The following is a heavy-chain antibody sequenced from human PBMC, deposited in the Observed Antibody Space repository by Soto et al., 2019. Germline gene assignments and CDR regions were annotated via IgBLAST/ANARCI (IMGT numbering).Heavy chain of an antibody. J-gene: IGHJ4*02. CDR3: ARSLVGATTLGFDY. Sequence: PSETLSLTCTVSGGSIASSLYYWGWVRQSPGKGLEWIESIYYSGSTHYNPSLKSRVTISVDTSKNQFSLKLSSVTAADTAVYYCARSLVGATTLGFDYWGQGTLVTVSS. CDR2: IYYSGST. CDR1: GGSIASSLYY. V-gene: IGHV4-39*01. D-gene: IGHD1-26*01.